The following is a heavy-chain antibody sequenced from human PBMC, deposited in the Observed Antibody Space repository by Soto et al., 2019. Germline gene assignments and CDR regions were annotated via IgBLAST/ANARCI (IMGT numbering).Heavy chain of an antibody. D-gene: IGHD6-25*01. Sequence: GPRWLLSAGPGFKLPGSSMNWVRQAPGKGMELVSTISSNSAYVYYTDALRGRFTISRDNAKNSLHLQIKSPRAEDAAVYYCTRDASRDGSARGRCDPWGPRSLVPVSA. CDR1: GFKLPGSS. CDR3: TRDASRDGSARGRCDP. J-gene: IGHJ5*01. V-gene: IGHV3-21*01. CDR2: ISSNSAYV.